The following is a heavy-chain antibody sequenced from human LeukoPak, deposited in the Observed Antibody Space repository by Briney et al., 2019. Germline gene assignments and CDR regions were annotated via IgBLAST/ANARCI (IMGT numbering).Heavy chain of an antibody. CDR2: IYPYSGDT. CDR3: ARDRNSGSSLDI. J-gene: IGHJ3*02. Sequence: ASVTVSCEASGYTFTGYYIHWVRQAPGQGLEWMGWIYPYSGDTNYAQNFQGRVTMTRDTSISTAYMELSSLKSDDTAVYYCARDRNSGSSLDIWGQGKMLTVSS. D-gene: IGHD6-6*01. V-gene: IGHV1-2*02. CDR1: GYTFTGYY.